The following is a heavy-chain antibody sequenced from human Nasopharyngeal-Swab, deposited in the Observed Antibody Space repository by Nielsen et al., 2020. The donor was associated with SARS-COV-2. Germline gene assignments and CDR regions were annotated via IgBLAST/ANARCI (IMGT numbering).Heavy chain of an antibody. D-gene: IGHD2-2*01. J-gene: IGHJ3*02. CDR1: GFTFSSYA. CDR2: ISGSGGST. Sequence: GGSLRLSCAASGFTFSSYAMSWVRQAPGKGLEWVSAISGSGGSTYYAYPVKGRFTISRDNSKNTLYLQMNSLRAEDTAVYYCARGHLGGYCSSTSCYSCAFDIWGQGTMVTVSS. V-gene: IGHV3-23*01. CDR3: ARGHLGGYCSSTSCYSCAFDI.